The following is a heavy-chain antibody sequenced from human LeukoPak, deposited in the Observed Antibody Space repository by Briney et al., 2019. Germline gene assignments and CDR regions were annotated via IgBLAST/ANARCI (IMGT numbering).Heavy chain of an antibody. Sequence: PGGSLRLSCAASGFTFSNAWMSWVRQAPGKGLEWVGRIKSKTDGGTTDYAAPVKGRFTISRDDSKNTLYLQMSSLTAEDTAVYYCATGNNWSHDYWGQGTLVTVSS. D-gene: IGHD1-1*01. J-gene: IGHJ4*02. CDR1: GFTFSNAW. V-gene: IGHV3-15*01. CDR2: IKSKTDGGTT. CDR3: ATGNNWSHDY.